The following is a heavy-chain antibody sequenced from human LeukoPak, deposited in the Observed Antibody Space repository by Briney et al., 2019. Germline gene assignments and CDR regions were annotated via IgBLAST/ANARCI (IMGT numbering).Heavy chain of an antibody. V-gene: IGHV3-30-3*01. CDR2: ISYDGSNK. Sequence: PGGSLRLSCAASGFTFSCYAMHWVRQAPGKGLEWVAVISYDGSNKYYADSVKGRFTISRDNSKNTLYLQMNSLRAEDTAVYYCAREKTYCSSTSCYYFDYWGQGTLVTVSS. CDR3: AREKTYCSSTSCYYFDY. J-gene: IGHJ4*02. D-gene: IGHD2-2*01. CDR1: GFTFSCYA.